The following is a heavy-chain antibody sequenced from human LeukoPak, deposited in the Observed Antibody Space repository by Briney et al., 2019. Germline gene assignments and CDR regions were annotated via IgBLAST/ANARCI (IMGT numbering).Heavy chain of an antibody. Sequence: PGGSLRLSCVVSGFTFSRYWMTWVRQAPGKGLEWVSYIRSSGRTIYYADSVRGRFTISRDSAKNSLYLQMDSLRDKDTGVYYCVRDPDALDYWGQGTLVTVSS. CDR2: IRSSGRTI. CDR1: GFTFSRYW. CDR3: VRDPDALDY. V-gene: IGHV3-48*02. J-gene: IGHJ4*02.